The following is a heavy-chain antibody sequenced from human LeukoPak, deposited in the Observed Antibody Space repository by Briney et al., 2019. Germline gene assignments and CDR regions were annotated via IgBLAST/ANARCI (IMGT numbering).Heavy chain of an antibody. CDR1: GGSISSYY. CDR3: AKPIFTTIFGVPYWRDP. V-gene: IGHV4-4*09. J-gene: IGHJ5*02. CDR2: IYTSGST. Sequence: SETLTLSCTVSGGSISSYYWSWIRQAPGKGLEWVASIYTSGSTSYNPSLKSRLTISVDPSKNQFSLKLSSVTAEDTAVYYCAKPIFTTIFGVPYWRDPWGQGTLVTVSS. D-gene: IGHD3-3*01.